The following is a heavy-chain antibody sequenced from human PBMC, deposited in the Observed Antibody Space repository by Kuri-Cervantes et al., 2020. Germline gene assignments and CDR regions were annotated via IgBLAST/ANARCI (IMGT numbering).Heavy chain of an antibody. CDR1: GFTFDDYA. V-gene: IGHV3-9*01. CDR3: AKGFAGSSGSIDF. Sequence: GGSLRLSCAASGFTFDDYAMHWVRQAPGKGLEWVSGISWNSGSIGYADSVKGRFTISRDNAKNSLYLQMNSLRAEDTALYYCAKGFAGSSGSIDFWGQGSLVTVSS. D-gene: IGHD1-26*01. J-gene: IGHJ4*02. CDR2: ISWNSGSI.